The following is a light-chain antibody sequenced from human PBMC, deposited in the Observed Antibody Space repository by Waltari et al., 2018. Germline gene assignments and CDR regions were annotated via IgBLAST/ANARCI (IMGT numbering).Light chain of an antibody. J-gene: IGKJ4*01. CDR2: GAS. V-gene: IGKV3-20*01. CDR3: QQYGTSPPLT. CDR1: QSVSTYY. Sequence: EIVLTQSPGTLSLSPGERATLSCRASQSVSTYYLAWYQHKPGQAPRLVIYGASTRAAGIPDRFSGSGSGTDFTLTISGLDPEDFAVYYCQQYGTSPPLTFGGGTKVEIK.